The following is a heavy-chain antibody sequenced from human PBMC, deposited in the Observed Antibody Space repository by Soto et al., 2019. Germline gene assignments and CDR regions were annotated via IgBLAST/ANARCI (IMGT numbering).Heavy chain of an antibody. D-gene: IGHD1-1*01. Sequence: EVQLVESGGGLVQPGGSLRLSCAASGFTFDDYAMHWVRQAPGKGLEWVSGISWNSGRIGYADSVKGRFTISSDNAKNSLYLPMDSLRAEDTALYYCAKDGVGQLSLNRFYPLGQGTLVNVSS. CDR1: GFTFDDYA. V-gene: IGHV3-9*01. CDR2: ISWNSGRI. CDR3: AKDGVGQLSLNRFYP. J-gene: IGHJ5*02.